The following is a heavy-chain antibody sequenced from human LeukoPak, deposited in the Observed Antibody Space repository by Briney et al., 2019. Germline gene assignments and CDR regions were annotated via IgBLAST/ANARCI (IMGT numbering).Heavy chain of an antibody. V-gene: IGHV3-7*01. CDR1: GFTFSNYW. J-gene: IGHJ6*03. CDR3: ARAGGTRARDGQSLWSGLKYYYYYMDV. Sequence: GGSLRLSCAASGFTFSNYWMSWVRQAPGKGLEWVANIKQDGSEKYYVDSVKGRFTISRDNAKNSLYLQMNSLRAEDTAVYYCARAGGTRARDGQSLWSGLKYYYYYMDVWGKGTTVTVSS. D-gene: IGHD3-3*01. CDR2: IKQDGSEK.